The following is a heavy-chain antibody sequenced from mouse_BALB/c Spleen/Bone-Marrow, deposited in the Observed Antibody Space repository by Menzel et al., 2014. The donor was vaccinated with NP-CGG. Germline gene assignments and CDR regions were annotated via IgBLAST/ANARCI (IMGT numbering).Heavy chain of an antibody. CDR1: DYTFTSYW. D-gene: IGHD2-2*01. V-gene: IGHV1-69*02. CDR2: IDPSDSYT. Sequence: QVQRQKTGAKPIKPAASGKLSCKASDYTFTSYWMHWVKQRPGQGLEWIGEIDPSDSYTNYNQKFKDKATLTVDKSSSTAYMQRSCLTSEDSAVYYCARVGNGYDGYCYFYFWGEAT. J-gene: IGHJ1*01. CDR3: ARVGNGYDGYCYFYF.